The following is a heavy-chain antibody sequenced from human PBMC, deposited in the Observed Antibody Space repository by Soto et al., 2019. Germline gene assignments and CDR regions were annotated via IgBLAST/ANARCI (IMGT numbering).Heavy chain of an antibody. D-gene: IGHD5-18*01. Sequence: QVQLQESGPGLVKPSQTLSLTCTVSGGSISSGGYYWSWIRQHPGKGLEWIGYIYYSGSTYYNPSLKSRVTISGDTSKNQFSLKLSSVTAADTAVYYCARDAFPSGYSYGFDYWGQGTLVTVSS. V-gene: IGHV4-31*03. CDR3: ARDAFPSGYSYGFDY. CDR2: IYYSGST. J-gene: IGHJ4*02. CDR1: GGSISSGGYY.